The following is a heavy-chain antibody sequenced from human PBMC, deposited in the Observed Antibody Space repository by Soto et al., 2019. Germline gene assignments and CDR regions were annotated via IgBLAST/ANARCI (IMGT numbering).Heavy chain of an antibody. CDR1: GGTFSSYT. J-gene: IGHJ4*02. Sequence: QVPLVQSGAEVKKPGSSVKVSCKASGGTFSSYTISWVRQAPGQGLEWMGRIIPILGIANYAQKFQGRVTITADKSTSTAYMELSSLRSEDTAVYYCARETGTTDFDYWGQGTLVTVSS. CDR2: IIPILGIA. D-gene: IGHD1-7*01. V-gene: IGHV1-69*08. CDR3: ARETGTTDFDY.